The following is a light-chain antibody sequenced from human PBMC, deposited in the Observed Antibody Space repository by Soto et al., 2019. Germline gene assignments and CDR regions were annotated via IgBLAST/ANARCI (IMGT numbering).Light chain of an antibody. V-gene: IGLV7-46*01. Sequence: QAEVPQEPSGHVSPGGTVTLPCGSSTGAVTSGHYPYWFQQKPGQAPRTLIYDTSNKHPWTPARFSGSLLGGKAALTLSGAQPEDEAEYDCLISYSGARVFGTGTKVTDL. CDR1: TGAVTSGHY. CDR2: DTS. CDR3: LISYSGARV. J-gene: IGLJ1*01.